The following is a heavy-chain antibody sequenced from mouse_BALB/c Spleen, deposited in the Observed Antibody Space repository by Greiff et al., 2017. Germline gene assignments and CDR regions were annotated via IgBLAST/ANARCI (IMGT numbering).Heavy chain of an antibody. V-gene: IGHV1-69*02. CDR3: TRGPYYGSSWYFDV. J-gene: IGHJ1*01. CDR1: GYTFTSYW. D-gene: IGHD1-1*01. Sequence: QVQLQQPGAELVRPGASVKLSCKASGYTFTSYWINWVKQRPGQGLEWIGNIYPSDSYTNYNQKFKDKATLTVDKSSSTAYMQLSSPTSEDSAVYYCTRGPYYGSSWYFDVWGAGTTVTVSS. CDR2: IYPSDSYT.